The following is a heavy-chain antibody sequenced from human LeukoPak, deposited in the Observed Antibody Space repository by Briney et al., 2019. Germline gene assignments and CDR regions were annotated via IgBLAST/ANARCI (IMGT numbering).Heavy chain of an antibody. CDR3: ARVTDGYLGYFDP. J-gene: IGHJ4*02. CDR1: GFNFSSYT. D-gene: IGHD2-21*02. V-gene: IGHV3-21*01. Sequence: GGSLRLSCVASGFNFSSYTMNWVRQAPGKGLEWVSSLTSSGTYTYYADSVKGRFTISRDNAKNSVHLQMNSLSAEDTAVYYCARVTDGYLGYFDPWGQGTLVTVSS. CDR2: LTSSGTYT.